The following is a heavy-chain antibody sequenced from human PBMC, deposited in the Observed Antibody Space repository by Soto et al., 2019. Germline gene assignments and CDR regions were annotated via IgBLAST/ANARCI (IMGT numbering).Heavy chain of an antibody. CDR2: IWYDGSNK. CDR1: GFTFSSYC. Sequence: QVQLVESGGGVVQPGRSLRLSCAASGFTFSSYCMHWVRQAPGKGLEWVAVIWYDGSNKYYADSVKGRFTISRDNSKNTLDLQMNSLRDEDTAVYYWARVGYYDSIGYSEYYYYDGMDVWGQGTPGTGSS. D-gene: IGHD3-22*01. V-gene: IGHV3-33*01. J-gene: IGHJ6*02. CDR3: ARVGYYDSIGYSEYYYYDGMDV.